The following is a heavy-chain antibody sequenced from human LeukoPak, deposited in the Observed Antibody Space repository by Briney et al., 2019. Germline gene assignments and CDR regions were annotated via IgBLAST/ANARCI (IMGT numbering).Heavy chain of an antibody. CDR1: GFTFSNYA. CDR2: ISSDGRNK. Sequence: AGGSLRLSCAASGFTFSNYAMHWVRQAPGKGLEWVAVISSDGRNKYYADSVKGRFTISRDNSKNTLYLQMNSLRAEDTAVYYCFFPGVTGKVYWGQGTLVTVSS. D-gene: IGHD1-1*01. CDR3: FFPGVTGKVY. J-gene: IGHJ4*02. V-gene: IGHV3-30*04.